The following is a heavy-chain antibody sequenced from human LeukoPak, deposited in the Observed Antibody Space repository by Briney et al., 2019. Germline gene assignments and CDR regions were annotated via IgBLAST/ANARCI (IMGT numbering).Heavy chain of an antibody. CDR3: ARSRGGFGDYGSWFDP. D-gene: IGHD4-17*01. CDR2: IYYSGST. J-gene: IGHJ5*02. Sequence: SETLSLTCTVSGGSISSYYWSWIRQPPGKGLEWIGYIYYSGSTNYNPSLKSRVTISVDTSKNQFSLKLSSVTAADTAIYYCARSRGGFGDYGSWFDPWGQGTLVTVSS. CDR1: GGSISSYY. V-gene: IGHV4-59*01.